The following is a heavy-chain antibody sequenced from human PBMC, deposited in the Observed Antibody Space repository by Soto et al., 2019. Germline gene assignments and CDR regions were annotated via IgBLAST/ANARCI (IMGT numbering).Heavy chain of an antibody. Sequence: GSLRLSCAASGFTFSSYAVSWVRQAPGKGLEWVSAISGSGGSTYYADSVKGRFTISRDNSKNTLYLQMNSLRAEDTAVYYCAKTPWGVTTGYFDYWGQGTLVTVSS. CDR3: AKTPWGVTTGYFDY. V-gene: IGHV3-23*01. CDR1: GFTFSSYA. CDR2: ISGSGGST. D-gene: IGHD4-17*01. J-gene: IGHJ4*02.